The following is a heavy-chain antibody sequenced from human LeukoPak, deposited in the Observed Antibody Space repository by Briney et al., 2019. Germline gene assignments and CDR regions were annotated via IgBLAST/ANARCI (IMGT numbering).Heavy chain of an antibody. CDR3: ARDHTGIAAAGADY. V-gene: IGHV1-18*01. CDR2: ISAYNGNT. D-gene: IGHD6-13*01. CDR1: GYTFTSYG. J-gene: IGHJ4*02. Sequence: ASEKVSCKASGYTFTSYGISWVRQAPGQGLEWMGWISAYNGNTNYAQKLQGRVTMTTDTSTSTAYMELRSLRSDDTAVYYCARDHTGIAAAGADYWGQGTLVTVSS.